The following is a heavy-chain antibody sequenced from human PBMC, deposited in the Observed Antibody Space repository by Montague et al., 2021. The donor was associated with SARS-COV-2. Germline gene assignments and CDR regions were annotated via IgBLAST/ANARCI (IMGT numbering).Heavy chain of an antibody. V-gene: IGHV3-9*01. CDR1: GFGFGDYA. D-gene: IGHD6-13*01. Sequence: SLRLSCAASGFGFGDYAMHWVWLAPGQGLEWVSGISRDSDKIGYGDSVKGRFIVSGDNAKNSLYLQMNSVRIDDTALYFCAKDVLSVPAAGGVFDSWGQGTLVAVSS. CDR3: AKDVLSVPAAGGVFDS. CDR2: ISRDSDKI. J-gene: IGHJ4*02.